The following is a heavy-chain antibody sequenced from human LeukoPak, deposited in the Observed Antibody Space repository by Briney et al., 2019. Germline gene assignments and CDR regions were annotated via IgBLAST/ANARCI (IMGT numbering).Heavy chain of an antibody. J-gene: IGHJ3*02. CDR2: IIPIFGTA. Sequence: ASVKVSCKASGGTFGSYAITWVRQAPGQGLEWMGRIIPIFGTANYAQKFQGRVTITTDESTSTAYMELSSLRSEDTAVYYCARERTMIVAAFDIWGQGTMVIVSS. CDR1: GGTFGSYA. V-gene: IGHV1-69*05. CDR3: ARERTMIVAAFDI. D-gene: IGHD3-22*01.